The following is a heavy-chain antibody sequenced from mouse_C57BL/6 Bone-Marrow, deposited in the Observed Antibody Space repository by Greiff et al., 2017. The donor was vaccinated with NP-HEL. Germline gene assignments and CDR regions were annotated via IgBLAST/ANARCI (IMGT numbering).Heavy chain of an antibody. CDR2: IYYSGTI. CDR3: ARGDYDGGFAY. CDR1: GISITTGNYR. Sequence: EVKLMESGPGLVKPSQTVFLTCTVTGISITTGNYRWSWIRQFPGNKLEWIGYIYYSGTITYNPSLTSRTTITRDTPKNQFFLEMNSLTAEDTATYYCARGDYDGGFAYWGQGTLVTVSA. D-gene: IGHD2-4*01. V-gene: IGHV3-5*01. J-gene: IGHJ3*01.